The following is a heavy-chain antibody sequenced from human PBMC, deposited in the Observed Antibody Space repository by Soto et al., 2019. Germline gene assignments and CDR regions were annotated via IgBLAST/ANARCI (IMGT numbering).Heavy chain of an antibody. CDR3: AKDLKTTGMTTVTTDYFDY. CDR2: ISYDGSNK. Sequence: GGSLRLSCAASGFTFSSYGMHWVRQAPGKGLEWVAVISYDGSNKYYADSVKGRFTISRDNSKNTLYLQMNSLRAEDTAVYYCAKDLKTTGMTTVTTDYFDYWGQGTLVTVSS. CDR1: GFTFSSYG. J-gene: IGHJ4*02. D-gene: IGHD4-17*01. V-gene: IGHV3-30*18.